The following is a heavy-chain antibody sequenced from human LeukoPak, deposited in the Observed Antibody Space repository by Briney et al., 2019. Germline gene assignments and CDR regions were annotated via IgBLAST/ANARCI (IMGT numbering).Heavy chain of an antibody. J-gene: IGHJ5*02. CDR2: IKEDGSEK. V-gene: IGHV3-7*03. Sequence: GGSLRLSCAASGFTLSSYWMNWVRQAPGKGLEWVANIKEDGSEKYYVDSVKGRFTISRDNAKNSLYLQMNSLRAEDTAVYYCARVQKGIAAAGTGGGWFEPWGQGTLVTVSA. CDR3: ARVQKGIAAAGTGGGWFEP. D-gene: IGHD6-13*01. CDR1: GFTLSSYW.